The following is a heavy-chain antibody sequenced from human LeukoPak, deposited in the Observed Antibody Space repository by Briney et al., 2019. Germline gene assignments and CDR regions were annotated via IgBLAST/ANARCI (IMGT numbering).Heavy chain of an antibody. D-gene: IGHD3-22*01. J-gene: IGHJ4*02. CDR2: ISGSSNYI. CDR1: GFTFSSYT. CDR3: ARDKFDYDSSGYPYDS. Sequence: GGSLRLSCAASGFTFSSYTMNWVRQAPGKGLEWVSSISGSSNYIYYADSVKGRFIISRDNAKNSLYLQMNNLRAEDTAVYYCARDKFDYDSSGYPYDSWGQGTLVTVSS. V-gene: IGHV3-21*01.